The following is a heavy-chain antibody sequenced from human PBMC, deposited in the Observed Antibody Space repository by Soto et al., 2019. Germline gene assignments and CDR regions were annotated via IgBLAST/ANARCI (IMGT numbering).Heavy chain of an antibody. D-gene: IGHD6-13*01. CDR3: ASLAAAGLPRDY. Sequence: PSETLSLTCTVSGGSISSSSYYWGWIRQPPGKGLEWIGSIYYSGSTYYNPSLKSRVTISVDTSKNQFSLKLSSVTAADTAVYYCASLAAAGLPRDYWGQGTLVTVS. J-gene: IGHJ4*02. CDR1: GGSISSSSYY. V-gene: IGHV4-39*01. CDR2: IYYSGST.